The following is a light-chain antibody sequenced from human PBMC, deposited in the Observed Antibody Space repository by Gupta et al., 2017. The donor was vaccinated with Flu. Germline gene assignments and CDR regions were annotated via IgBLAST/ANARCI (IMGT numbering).Light chain of an antibody. Sequence: SYELTQPPSVSVSPGQTARITCSGDALSNQYTYWYQQKPGQAPVLVIFKDTERPSGIPERFSGSTSGTTVTLTISGVQAEDEAAYYCQSADNSGTYVVFGGGTKLIV. CDR3: QSADNSGTYVV. J-gene: IGLJ2*01. V-gene: IGLV3-25*03. CDR2: KDT. CDR1: ALSNQY.